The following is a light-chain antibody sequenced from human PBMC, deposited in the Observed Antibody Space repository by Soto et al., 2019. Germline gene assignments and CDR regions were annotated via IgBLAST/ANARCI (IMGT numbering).Light chain of an antibody. J-gene: IGKJ1*01. CDR1: RDVGSD. CDR2: AAS. V-gene: IGKV1-6*01. CDR3: LQDYGDSWT. Sequence: QMIQSPSSLSASVGEKIIITCRASRDVGSDVSWYQQKPGQAPKLLIYAASNLYTGVPSRFSGSRSGTEFTLTISSLQPEDFASYYCLQDYGDSWTFGQGTKVDI.